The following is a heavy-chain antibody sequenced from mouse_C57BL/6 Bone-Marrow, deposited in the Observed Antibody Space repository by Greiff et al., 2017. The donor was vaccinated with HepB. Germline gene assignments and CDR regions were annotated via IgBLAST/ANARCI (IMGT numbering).Heavy chain of an antibody. CDR2: IYPGSGST. Sequence: QVQLQQPGAELVKPGASVKMSCKASGYTFTSYWITWVKQRPGQGLEWIGDIYPGSGSTNYNEKFKSKATLTVDTSSSSAYMQLSSLTSEDSAVYYCARDDGYCLYYFDYWGQGTTLTVSS. CDR1: GYTFTSYW. J-gene: IGHJ2*01. V-gene: IGHV1-55*01. D-gene: IGHD2-3*01. CDR3: ARDDGYCLYYFDY.